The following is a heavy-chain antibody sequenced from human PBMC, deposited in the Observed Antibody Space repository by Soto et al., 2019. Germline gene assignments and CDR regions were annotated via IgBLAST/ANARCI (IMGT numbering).Heavy chain of an antibody. CDR1: GFTFRTYW. J-gene: IGHJ6*02. V-gene: IGHV3-7*01. CDR3: ARDPWRWLRLLRYYSYCTHV. D-gene: IGHD5-12*01. Sequence: GGSLRLSCAASGFTFRTYWMSWVRQAPGKGLEWVANIKQDGTEKYYVDSVKGRFTISRDDAKNSLYLQMNSLRAEDTAVYYCARDPWRWLRLLRYYSYCTHVRGPGTTLTLS. CDR2: IKQDGTEK.